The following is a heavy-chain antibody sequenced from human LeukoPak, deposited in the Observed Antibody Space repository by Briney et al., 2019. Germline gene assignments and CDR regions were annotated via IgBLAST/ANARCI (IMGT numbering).Heavy chain of an antibody. Sequence: SDTLSLTCAVYGGSFSGYYWSWIRQPPGKGLEWIGEINHSGSTNFNPSLQSRVTISIDTSKNQFSLKLRFVTAADTAVYYCARVRCSGGSCPYYYYYYYMDVWGKGTTVTVSS. CDR3: ARVRCSGGSCPYYYYYYYMDV. CDR2: INHSGST. D-gene: IGHD2-15*01. CDR1: GGSFSGYY. J-gene: IGHJ6*03. V-gene: IGHV4-34*01.